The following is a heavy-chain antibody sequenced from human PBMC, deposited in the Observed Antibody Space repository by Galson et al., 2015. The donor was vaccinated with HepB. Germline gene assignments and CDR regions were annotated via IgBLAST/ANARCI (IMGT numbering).Heavy chain of an antibody. CDR3: AREAAAAAIQGDFDY. J-gene: IGHJ4*02. Sequence: SLRLSCAASGFTVSSNYMSWVRQAPGKGLEWVSVIYSGGSTYYADSVKGRFTISRDNSKNTLYLQMNSLRAEDTAVYYCAREAAAAAIQGDFDYWGQGTLVTVSS. V-gene: IGHV3-53*01. CDR2: IYSGGST. D-gene: IGHD6-13*01. CDR1: GFTVSSNY.